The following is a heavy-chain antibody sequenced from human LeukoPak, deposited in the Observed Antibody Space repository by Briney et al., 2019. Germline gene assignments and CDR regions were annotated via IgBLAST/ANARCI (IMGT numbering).Heavy chain of an antibody. J-gene: IGHJ4*02. CDR2: VSGSGGST. CDR1: GFTVSSNY. V-gene: IGHV3-23*01. Sequence: GGSLRLSCAASGFTVSSNYMSWVRQAPGKGLEWVSAVSGSGGSTNYADSVKGQFTISRDNSKNTLYLQMNSLRAEDTAVYYCARCTTGNTHYPIDYWGQGTLVTVSS. D-gene: IGHD4-17*01. CDR3: ARCTTGNTHYPIDY.